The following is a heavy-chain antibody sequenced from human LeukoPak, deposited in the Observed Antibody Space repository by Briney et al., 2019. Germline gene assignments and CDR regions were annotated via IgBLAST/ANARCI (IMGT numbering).Heavy chain of an antibody. CDR1: GYSITSSSW. D-gene: IGHD4-17*01. CDR2: IYHSGTT. V-gene: IGHV4-28*01. J-gene: IGHJ6*02. Sequence: SDTLSLTCAVSGYSITSSSWWGWIRQPPGKGLEWIGYIYHSGTTYYNPSLKSRVTISVDTSKNQFSLKLSSVTAADTAVYYCTRTTVTTGSYYYYYGMDVWGQGTTVTVSS. CDR3: TRTTVTTGSYYYYYGMDV.